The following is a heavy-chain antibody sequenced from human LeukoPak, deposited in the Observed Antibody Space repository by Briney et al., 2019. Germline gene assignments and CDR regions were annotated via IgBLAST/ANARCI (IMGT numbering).Heavy chain of an antibody. J-gene: IGHJ4*02. V-gene: IGHV3-48*03. D-gene: IGHD6-19*01. CDR1: GFTFSSYE. CDR2: ISSSGSTI. Sequence: GGSLRLSCAASGFTFSSYEMNWVRQAPGKGLEWVSYISSSGSTIYYADSVKGRFTISRDKAKNSLYLQMKSLRDEDTAVYYCARGSSGWYRKSGDYWGQGTLVTVSS. CDR3: ARGSSGWYRKSGDY.